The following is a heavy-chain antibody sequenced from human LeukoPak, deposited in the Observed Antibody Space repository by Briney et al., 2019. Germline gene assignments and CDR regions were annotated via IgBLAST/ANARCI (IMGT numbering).Heavy chain of an antibody. J-gene: IGHJ6*03. V-gene: IGHV4-34*01. Sequence: PSETLSLTCAVHGGSFSGYYWSWLRQPPGKGLEWIGEINHSGSTNYNPSLKSRVTISVDASKNQFSLKLSSVTAADTAVYYCARRGTYYYDSGRGYYYYMDVWGKGTTVTISS. CDR3: ARRGTYYYDSGRGYYYYMDV. CDR2: INHSGST. CDR1: GGSFSGYY. D-gene: IGHD3-10*01.